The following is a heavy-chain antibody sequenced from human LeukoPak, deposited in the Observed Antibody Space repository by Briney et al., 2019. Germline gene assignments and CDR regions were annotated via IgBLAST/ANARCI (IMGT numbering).Heavy chain of an antibody. D-gene: IGHD3-3*01. CDR3: AKEMRFLEWPDQHY. Sequence: PGRSLRLSCAASGFTFSSYGMHWVRQAPGKGLEWVAVISYDGSNKYYADSVKGRFTISRDNSKSTLYLQMNSLRAEDTAVYYCAKEMRFLEWPDQHYWGQGTLVTASS. V-gene: IGHV3-30*18. CDR1: GFTFSSYG. CDR2: ISYDGSNK. J-gene: IGHJ4*02.